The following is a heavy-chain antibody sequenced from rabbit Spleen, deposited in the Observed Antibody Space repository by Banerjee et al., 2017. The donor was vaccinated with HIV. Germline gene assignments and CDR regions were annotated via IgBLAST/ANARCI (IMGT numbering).Heavy chain of an antibody. J-gene: IGHJ6*01. Sequence: QSLEESGGDLVKPGASLTLTCTASGFSFSSTYYMCWVRQAPGKGLEWIGAIYAAKGRTYYASWVTGRFTISSDNAQNTVDLKMTSLTAADTATYFCARDAGTSFSTYGMDLWGQGTLVTVS. CDR3: ARDAGTSFSTYGMDL. CDR2: IYAAKGRT. CDR1: GFSFSSTYY. D-gene: IGHD8-1*01. V-gene: IGHV1S40*01.